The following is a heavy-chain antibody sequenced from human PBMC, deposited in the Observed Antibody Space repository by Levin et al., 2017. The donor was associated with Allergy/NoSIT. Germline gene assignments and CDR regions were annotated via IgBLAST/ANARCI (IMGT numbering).Heavy chain of an antibody. V-gene: IGHV1-18*01. J-gene: IGHJ6*01. CDR3: ARNGTGGPDHDHQPLDV. D-gene: IGHD2-2*01. CDR1: GYTFSNFG. Sequence: SGGSLRLSCKTSGYTFSNFGITWVRQASGQGPEWVGWIGGHNGYSKYAQKFQGRVTLTTDPSTSTAYMELKSLRSDDTGIYYCARNGTGGPDHDHQPLDVWGQGTTVTVSS. CDR2: IGGHNGYS.